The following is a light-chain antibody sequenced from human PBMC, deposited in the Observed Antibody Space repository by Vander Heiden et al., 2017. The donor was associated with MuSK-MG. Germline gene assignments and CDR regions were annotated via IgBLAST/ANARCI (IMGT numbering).Light chain of an antibody. V-gene: IGKV4-1*01. CDR2: WAS. Sequence: DIVMTQSPDSLAVSLGARATINCKSSQSVLYSSNNKNYLAWYQQKPGQPPKLLIYWASTRESGVPDRFSGSGSGTDFTLTISSLQAEDVAVYYCQQDDSTPSTFGQGTKLDIK. J-gene: IGKJ2*02. CDR1: QSVLYSSNNKNY. CDR3: QQDDSTPST.